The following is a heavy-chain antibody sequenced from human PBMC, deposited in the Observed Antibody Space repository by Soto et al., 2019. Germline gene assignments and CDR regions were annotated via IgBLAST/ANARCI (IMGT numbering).Heavy chain of an antibody. V-gene: IGHV1-8*01. CDR3: ARVRYCSGGSCYGWFDP. D-gene: IGHD2-15*01. CDR1: GYTFTSYD. Sequence: QVQLVQSGAEVKKPGASVKVSCKASGYTFTSYDINWVRQATGQGPEWMGWMNPNSGNTGYAQKFQGRVTMTRNTSISTAYMELSSLRSEDTAVYYCARVRYCSGGSCYGWFDPWGQGTLVTVSS. CDR2: MNPNSGNT. J-gene: IGHJ5*02.